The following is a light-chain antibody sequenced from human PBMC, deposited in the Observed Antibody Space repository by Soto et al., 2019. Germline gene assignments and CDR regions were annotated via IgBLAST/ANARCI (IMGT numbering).Light chain of an antibody. Sequence: QSALTQPASVSGSPGQSITISCTGTSSDVGSHNLVSWYQQHPGQAPKLMIYEVSKRPLGVSARFSASKSGNTASLTISGLQAECEADYSCGSYGGSRAFFGGGTQLTVL. J-gene: IGLJ7*01. CDR3: GSYGGSRAF. CDR1: SSDVGSHNL. V-gene: IGLV2-23*02. CDR2: EVS.